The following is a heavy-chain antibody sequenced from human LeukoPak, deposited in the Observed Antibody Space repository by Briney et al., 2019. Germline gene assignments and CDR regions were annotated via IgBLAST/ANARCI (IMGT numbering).Heavy chain of an antibody. CDR2: INSDGSST. V-gene: IGHV3-74*01. CDR3: ATDEAATGRFDY. Sequence: GGSLRLSCAASGFNFRNYWMHWVRQAPGKGLVWVSRINSDGSSTSYADSVKGRFTISRDNAENTLYLQINSLRAEDTAVYYCATDEAATGRFDYWGQGTLVTDSS. J-gene: IGHJ4*02. D-gene: IGHD1-1*01. CDR1: GFNFRNYW.